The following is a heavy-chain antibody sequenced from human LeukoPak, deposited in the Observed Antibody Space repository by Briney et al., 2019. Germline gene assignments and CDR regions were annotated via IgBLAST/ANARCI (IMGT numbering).Heavy chain of an antibody. Sequence: GGSLRLSCAASGFTFSSYAMSWVRQAPGKGLEWVSTISGSGGSTYYADSVKGRFTISRDNFKNTLYLQMNSLRAEDTAVYYCAKLGYDSSGYYPDAFDIWGQGTMVTLSS. CDR1: GFTFSSYA. V-gene: IGHV3-23*01. CDR2: ISGSGGST. D-gene: IGHD3-22*01. CDR3: AKLGYDSSGYYPDAFDI. J-gene: IGHJ3*02.